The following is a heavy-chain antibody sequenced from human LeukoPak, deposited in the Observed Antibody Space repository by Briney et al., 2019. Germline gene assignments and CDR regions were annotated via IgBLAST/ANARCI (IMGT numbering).Heavy chain of an antibody. CDR1: GFTFSNAW. Sequence: PGGSLRLSCAVSGFTFSNAWMSWVRQAPGKVLEWVGRIKSKTDGGTTDYAAPEKGRFSISRDDSKNTLYLQMNSLKTEDTAVYYCTRDRSSWYNYWGQGTLVTVSS. V-gene: IGHV3-15*01. D-gene: IGHD6-13*01. CDR3: TRDRSSWYNY. J-gene: IGHJ4*02. CDR2: IKSKTDGGTT.